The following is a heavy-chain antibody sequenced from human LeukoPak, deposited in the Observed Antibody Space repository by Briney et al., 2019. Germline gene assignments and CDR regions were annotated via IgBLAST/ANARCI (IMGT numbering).Heavy chain of an antibody. Sequence: ASVKVSCKASGYTFTGYYMHWVRQAPGQGLEWMGWINPNSGGTNYAQRFQGRVTMTRDTSISTAYMELSRLRSDDTAVYYCARTEVWFGEYHFDYWGQGTLVTVSS. CDR2: INPNSGGT. CDR3: ARTEVWFGEYHFDY. V-gene: IGHV1-2*02. CDR1: GYTFTGYY. D-gene: IGHD3-10*01. J-gene: IGHJ4*02.